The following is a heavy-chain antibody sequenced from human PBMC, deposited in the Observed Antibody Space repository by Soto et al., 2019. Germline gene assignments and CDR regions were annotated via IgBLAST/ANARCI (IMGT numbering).Heavy chain of an antibody. V-gene: IGHV3-23*01. CDR1: VFTFSSYA. CDR3: THGGSSWASPYYYGMDV. CDR2: ISGSGGST. J-gene: IGHJ6*02. D-gene: IGHD6-13*01. Sequence: GGSLNLSCAASVFTFSSYAMRWFRQAPAKVLEWVSAISGSGGSTYYADSVKGRFTISRDNSKNTLYLQMNSLRAEDTAVYYCTHGGSSWASPYYYGMDVWGQGTTVTVSS.